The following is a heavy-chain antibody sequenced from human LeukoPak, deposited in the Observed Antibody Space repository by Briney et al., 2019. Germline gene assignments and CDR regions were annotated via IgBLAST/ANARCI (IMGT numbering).Heavy chain of an antibody. V-gene: IGHV3-74*01. J-gene: IGHJ4*02. Sequence: GGSLRLSCATSGFTFTNYWMHWVRQVPGKGLVWVARVNNDGSGTIYADSVKGRFTISRDHADNTLYLQMHSLRAEDTAVYYCSCSGNGHYSIDNWGQGTLVTVSS. D-gene: IGHD2-21*01. CDR3: SCSGNGHYSIDN. CDR1: GFTFTNYW. CDR2: VNNDGSGT.